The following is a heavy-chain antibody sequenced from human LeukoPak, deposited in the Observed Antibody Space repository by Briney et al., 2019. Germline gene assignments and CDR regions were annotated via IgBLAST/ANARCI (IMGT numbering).Heavy chain of an antibody. CDR1: GGSISSYY. CDR3: AGFVYSGSSDY. V-gene: IGHV4-59*08. D-gene: IGHD1-26*01. CDR2: IYYSGST. Sequence: SETLSLTCTVSGGSISSYYWSWIRQPPGKGLEWIGYIYYSGSTNYNPSPKSRVTISVDTSKNQFSLKLSSVTAADTAVYYCAGFVYSGSSDYWGQGTLVTVSS. J-gene: IGHJ4*02.